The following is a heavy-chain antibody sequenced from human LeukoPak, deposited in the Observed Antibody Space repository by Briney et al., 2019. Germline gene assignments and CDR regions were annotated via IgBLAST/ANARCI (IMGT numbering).Heavy chain of an antibody. CDR3: AGTDASGGPDFDY. CDR2: IYHSGST. J-gene: IGHJ4*02. CDR1: GYSISSGYY. D-gene: IGHD3-16*01. V-gene: IGHV4-38-2*02. Sequence: SETLSLTCTVSGYSISSGYYWGWIRQPPGKGLEWIGSIYHSGSTYYNPSLKSRVTISVDTSKNQFSLKLSSVTAADTAVYYCAGTDASGGPDFDYWGQGTLVTVSS.